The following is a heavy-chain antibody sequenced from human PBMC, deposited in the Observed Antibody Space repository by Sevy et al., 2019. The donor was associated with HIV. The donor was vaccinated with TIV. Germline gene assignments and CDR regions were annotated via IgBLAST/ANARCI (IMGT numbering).Heavy chain of an antibody. V-gene: IGHV3-30*02. CDR2: IRYDGSNK. CDR1: GFTFSSYG. Sequence: AGSLRLSCAASGFTFSSYGMHWVRQAPGKGLEWVAFIRYDGSNKYYADSVKGRFTISRDNSKNTLYLKMNSLRAEDTAVYYCAKVPSPMITFGGVADYWGQGTLVTVSS. D-gene: IGHD3-16*01. CDR3: AKVPSPMITFGGVADY. J-gene: IGHJ4*02.